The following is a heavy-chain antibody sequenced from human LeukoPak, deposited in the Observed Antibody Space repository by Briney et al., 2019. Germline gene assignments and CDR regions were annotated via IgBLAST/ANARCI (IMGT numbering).Heavy chain of an antibody. CDR1: GGSISSYY. CDR2: IYYSGST. J-gene: IGHJ6*03. V-gene: IGHV4-59*01. D-gene: IGHD3-10*01. Sequence: SETLSLTCTVSGGSISSYYWSWIRRPPGKGLEWIGYIYYSGSTNYNPSLKSRVTISVDTSKNQFSLKLSSVTAADTAVYYCARVLRLWFGESPYYYYYYMDVWGKGTTVTISS. CDR3: ARVLRLWFGESPYYYYYYMDV.